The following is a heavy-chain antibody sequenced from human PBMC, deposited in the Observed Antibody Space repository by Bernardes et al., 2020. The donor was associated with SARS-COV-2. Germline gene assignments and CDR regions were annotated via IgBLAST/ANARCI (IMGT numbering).Heavy chain of an antibody. V-gene: IGHV3-48*04. CDR3: ARVNWGGYCSTTSCPLDD. D-gene: IGHD2-2*01. J-gene: IGHJ4*02. CDR2: ISRSGTTI. Sequence: GGSLRLSCVGSGFTISTYSMTWVRQAPGKGLEWVSFISRSGTTIFDADAARGRFTISRDTAKNALYLQMNSLRGEDTAMYYCARVNWGGYCSTTSCPLDDWGQGTLVTVSS. CDR1: GFTISTYS.